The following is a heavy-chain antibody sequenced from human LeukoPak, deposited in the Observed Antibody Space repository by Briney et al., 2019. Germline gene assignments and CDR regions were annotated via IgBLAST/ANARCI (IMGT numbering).Heavy chain of an antibody. D-gene: IGHD6-13*01. CDR1: GGTFSSYA. CDR2: IIPIFGTA. J-gene: IGHJ5*02. CDR3: ARVSSSRTNWFDP. V-gene: IGHV1-69*05. Sequence: SVKVSCKASGGTFSSYAISWVRQAPGQGLEWMGGIIPIFGTANYAQKFQGRVTVTTDESTSTAYMELSSLRSEDTAVYYCARVSSSRTNWFDPWGQGTLVTVSS.